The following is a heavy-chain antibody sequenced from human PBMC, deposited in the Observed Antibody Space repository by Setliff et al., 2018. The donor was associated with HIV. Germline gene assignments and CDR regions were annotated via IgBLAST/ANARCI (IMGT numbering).Heavy chain of an antibody. J-gene: IGHJ5*02. V-gene: IGHV4-61*09. CDR2: ITASGGA. D-gene: IGHD3-3*01. CDR1: GGSIWSGSYY. Sequence: SETLSLTCTVSGGSIWSGSYYWTWIRQPAGKGPEWIGHITASGGATYNPSVKSRVSISLGSPSSEFSLRLTSVSAADTAVYYCARAVVFASGNFWFDPWGPGALVTVSS. CDR3: ARAVVFASGNFWFDP.